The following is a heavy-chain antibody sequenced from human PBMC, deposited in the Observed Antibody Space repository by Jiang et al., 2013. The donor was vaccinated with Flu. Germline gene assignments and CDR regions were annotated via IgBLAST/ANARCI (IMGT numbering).Heavy chain of an antibody. CDR3: ARTLTGGPIDY. CDR1: GGSISSYY. V-gene: IGHV4-59*01. CDR2: IYYSGST. Sequence: GSGLVKPSETLSLTCTVSGGSISSYYWSWIRQPPGKGLEWIGYIYYSGSTNYNPSLKSRVTISVDTSKNQFSLKLSSVTAVDTAVYYCARTLTGGPIDYWGQGTLVTVSS. J-gene: IGHJ4*02. D-gene: IGHD1-14*01.